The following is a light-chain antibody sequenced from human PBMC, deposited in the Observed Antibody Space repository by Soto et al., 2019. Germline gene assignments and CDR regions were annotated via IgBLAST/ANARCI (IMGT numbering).Light chain of an antibody. CDR1: SGHSSYA. CDR2: LNSDGSH. V-gene: IGLV4-69*01. J-gene: IGLJ2*01. Sequence: QAVVTQSPSASASLGASVKLTCTLSSGHSSYAIAWHQQQPEKGPRYLMKLNSDGSHSKGDGTPDRFSGSSSGAERYLTISSLQSEDEADYYCQTWGTGIRVFGGGTKVTVL. CDR3: QTWGTGIRV.